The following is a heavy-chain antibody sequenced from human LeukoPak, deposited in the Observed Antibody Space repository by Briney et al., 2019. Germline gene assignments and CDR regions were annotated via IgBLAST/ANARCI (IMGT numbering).Heavy chain of an antibody. CDR1: GGSISSYY. Sequence: WETLSLTCTVSGGSISSYYWSWIRQPPGKGLEWIGYIYYSGSTNYNPSLKSRVTISVDTSKNQFSLKLSSVTAADTAVYYCARAEDTAILDPWGQGTLVTVSS. V-gene: IGHV4-59*01. CDR3: ARAEDTAILDP. D-gene: IGHD5-18*01. J-gene: IGHJ5*02. CDR2: IYYSGST.